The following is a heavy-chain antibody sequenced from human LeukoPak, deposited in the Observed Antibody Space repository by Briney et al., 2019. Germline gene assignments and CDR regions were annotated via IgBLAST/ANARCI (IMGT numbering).Heavy chain of an antibody. CDR1: GYSFTSYW. CDR3: ASCIAAAGSGLDY. Sequence: GESLKISCKGSGYSFTSYWIGWVRQMPGKGLEWMGIIYPGDSDTRYSPSFQGQVTISADKPISTAYLQWSSLKASDTAMYYCASCIAAAGSGLDYWGQGTLVTVSS. J-gene: IGHJ4*02. CDR2: IYPGDSDT. V-gene: IGHV5-51*04. D-gene: IGHD6-13*01.